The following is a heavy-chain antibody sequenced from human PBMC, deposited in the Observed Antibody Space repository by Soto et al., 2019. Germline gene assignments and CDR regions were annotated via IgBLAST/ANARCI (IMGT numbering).Heavy chain of an antibody. J-gene: IGHJ3*02. Sequence: GGSLRLSCAASGFTFSSYGMHWVRQAPGKGLEWVAVIWYEGSNKYYADSVKGRFTISRDNSKNTLYLQMNSLRAEDTVVYYCARSGEGYYDSSGYHKAFDIWGQGTMVTVSS. D-gene: IGHD3-22*01. CDR3: ARSGEGYYDSSGYHKAFDI. CDR1: GFTFSSYG. CDR2: IWYEGSNK. V-gene: IGHV3-33*01.